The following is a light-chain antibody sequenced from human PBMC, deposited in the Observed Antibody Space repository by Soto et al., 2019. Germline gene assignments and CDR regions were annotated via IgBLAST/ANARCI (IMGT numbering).Light chain of an antibody. J-gene: IGKJ5*01. V-gene: IGKV3D-20*02. CDR1: QTLSSSH. CDR2: GAS. Sequence: IVLTQSPDTLSLSPGESATLSCRASQTLSSSHLAWYQQKPGQAPRLVIYGASTRATGVPARFSGSGSGTDFTLTISSLDPEDFAVYYCQQRSAWPQITFGQGTRLE. CDR3: QQRSAWPQIT.